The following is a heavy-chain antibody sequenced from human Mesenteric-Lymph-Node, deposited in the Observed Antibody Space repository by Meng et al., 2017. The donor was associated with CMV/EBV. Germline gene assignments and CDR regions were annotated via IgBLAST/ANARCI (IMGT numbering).Heavy chain of an antibody. CDR1: GGHISSSSYY. CDR3: AGAPYYPYSWFDP. V-gene: IGHV4-39*07. J-gene: IGHJ5*02. D-gene: IGHD3-22*01. Sequence: TVYGGHISSSSYYWGWIRQPPGKGLEWCGNIFHSGGTYYNPSLKSRVTISVDTSKNQFSLKLSSVTAADTAVYFCAGAPYYPYSWFDPWGQGTLVTVSS. CDR2: IFHSGGT.